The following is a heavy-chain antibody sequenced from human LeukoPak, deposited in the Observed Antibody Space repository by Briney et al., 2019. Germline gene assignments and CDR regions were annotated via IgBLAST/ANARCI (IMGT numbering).Heavy chain of an antibody. CDR3: ARGRYSGYDLSDY. V-gene: IGHV4-59*01. J-gene: IGHJ4*02. Sequence: SETLSLTCTVSGGSISSYYWSWIRQPPGKGLEWIGYIYYSGSTNYNPSLKSRVTMSVDTSKNQFSLKLSSVTAADTAVYYCARGRYSGYDLSDYWGQGTLVTVSS. D-gene: IGHD5-12*01. CDR2: IYYSGST. CDR1: GGSISSYY.